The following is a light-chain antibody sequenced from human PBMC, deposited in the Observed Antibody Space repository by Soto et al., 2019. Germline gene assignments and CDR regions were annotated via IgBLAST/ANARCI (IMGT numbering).Light chain of an antibody. J-gene: IGKJ5*01. V-gene: IGKV3-20*01. Sequence: DIVLTQSPGTLSLSPGERATLSCRASETVNSNYLAWYQQKRGQAPRLLIYGASNRATGIPDRFSGSGSGTDFTLTISSLEPEDFAVYYCQQYGKLPITFGQGTRLEIK. CDR2: GAS. CDR1: ETVNSNY. CDR3: QQYGKLPIT.